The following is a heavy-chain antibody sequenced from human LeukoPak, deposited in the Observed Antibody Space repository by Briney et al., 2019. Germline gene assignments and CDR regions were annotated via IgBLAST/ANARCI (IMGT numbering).Heavy chain of an antibody. CDR1: GYTFTNYY. J-gene: IGHJ5*02. Sequence: ASVKVSCKASGYTFTNYYMHWVRQAPGQGLEWMGIINPSGGSTSYAQKFQGRVTMTRGTSTSTVYMELSSLRSEDTAVYYCARAPSMVRVSGSPWGQGTLVTVSS. CDR3: ARAPSMVRVSGSP. V-gene: IGHV1-46*01. CDR2: INPSGGST. D-gene: IGHD3-10*01.